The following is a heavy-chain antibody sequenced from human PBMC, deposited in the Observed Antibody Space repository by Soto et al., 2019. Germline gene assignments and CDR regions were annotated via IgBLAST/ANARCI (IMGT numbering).Heavy chain of an antibody. V-gene: IGHV3-74*01. CDR2: INSDGSST. CDR1: GFTFSSYW. Sequence: PGGSLRLSCAASGFTFSSYWMHWVRQAPGKGLVWVSRINSDGSSTSYADSVKGRFTISRDNAKNTLYLQMNSLRADDTAVYYCARGVAGEETYYYYGMDVWGQGTTVTVSS. D-gene: IGHD6-19*01. J-gene: IGHJ6*02. CDR3: ARGVAGEETYYYYGMDV.